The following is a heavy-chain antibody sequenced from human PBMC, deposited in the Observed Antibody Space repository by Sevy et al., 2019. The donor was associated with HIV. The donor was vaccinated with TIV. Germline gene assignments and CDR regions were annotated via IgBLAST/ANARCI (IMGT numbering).Heavy chain of an antibody. Sequence: GGSLRLSCAASGFTFSTYEMNWVRQAPGKGLEWVSYISSSGSTIYYADSVKGRFNISRDNAKNSLYLQMNSLRAEDTAVYYCARGEWGGVNYWGQGTLVTVSS. CDR3: ARGEWGGVNY. CDR2: ISSSGSTI. J-gene: IGHJ4*02. D-gene: IGHD3-16*01. V-gene: IGHV3-48*03. CDR1: GFTFSTYE.